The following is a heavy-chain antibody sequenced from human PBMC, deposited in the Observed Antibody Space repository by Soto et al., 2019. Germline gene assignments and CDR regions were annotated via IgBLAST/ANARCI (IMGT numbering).Heavy chain of an antibody. CDR3: AKWVVGYCISTSCLENYYYYGMDV. V-gene: IGHV3-23*01. J-gene: IGHJ6*02. D-gene: IGHD2-2*01. CDR1: GFTFSSYA. Sequence: PGGSLRLSCAASGFTFSSYAMSWVRQAPGKGLEWVSAISGSGGSTYYADSVKGRFTISRDNSKNTLYLQMNSLRAEDTAVYYCAKWVVGYCISTSCLENYYYYGMDVWGQGTTVTVSS. CDR2: ISGSGGST.